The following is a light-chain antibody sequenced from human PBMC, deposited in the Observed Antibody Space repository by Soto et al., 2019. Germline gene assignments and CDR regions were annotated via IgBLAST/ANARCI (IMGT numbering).Light chain of an antibody. CDR3: QQANTFPLT. CDR2: AAS. V-gene: IGKV1-12*01. J-gene: IGKJ4*01. CDR1: QDISNW. Sequence: DLQMTQSPSSVSPSLGDRVTITCRASQDISNWLAWYQQKPGKAPKLLIYAASSLQSGVPSRFSGSGYGTDFTLSISSLQPEDFATYYCQQANTFPLTFGGGTKVGVK.